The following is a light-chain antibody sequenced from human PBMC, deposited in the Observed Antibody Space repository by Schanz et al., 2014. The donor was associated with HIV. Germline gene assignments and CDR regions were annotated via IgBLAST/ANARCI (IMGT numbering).Light chain of an antibody. Sequence: EIVLTQSPATLSLSPGERATLSCWASQSVTSSLVWYQQKPGQAPRLLIYDASNRATGIPARFSGRGSGTDFTLTISSLEPEDFAVYYCQQRSNWPLTFGGGTKVEIK. CDR3: QQRSNWPLT. J-gene: IGKJ4*01. CDR1: QSVTSS. CDR2: DAS. V-gene: IGKV3-11*01.